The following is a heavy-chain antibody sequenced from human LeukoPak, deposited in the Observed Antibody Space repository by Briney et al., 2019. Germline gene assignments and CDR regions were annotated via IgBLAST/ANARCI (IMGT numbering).Heavy chain of an antibody. CDR2: ISSSSAYR. CDR3: ARQAVARPFDL. Sequence: GGSLRLSCVASGFIFRDYSMDWVRQAPGKGLEWVSSISSSSAYRFYSDSVKGRLTISRDNAQSSLYLQMNSLRAGDTAVYYCARQAVARPFDLWGQGTMVAVSS. CDR1: GFIFRDYS. J-gene: IGHJ3*01. V-gene: IGHV3-21*06.